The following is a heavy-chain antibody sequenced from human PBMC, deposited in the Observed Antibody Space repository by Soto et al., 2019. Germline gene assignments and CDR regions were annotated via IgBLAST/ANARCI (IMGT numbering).Heavy chain of an antibody. V-gene: IGHV4-61*01. CDR1: GGSVNSDNFY. CDR3: AREFSNSPEAFDS. CDR2: IYYTGST. D-gene: IGHD6-6*01. Sequence: SATLSLACTVSGGSVNSDNFYWSWIRQPPGGGLEWIGYIYYTGSTSYNPSLKSRVTISIDTSRNQFSLKLSSVTAADTAVYYCAREFSNSPEAFDSWGQGSLVT. J-gene: IGHJ4*02.